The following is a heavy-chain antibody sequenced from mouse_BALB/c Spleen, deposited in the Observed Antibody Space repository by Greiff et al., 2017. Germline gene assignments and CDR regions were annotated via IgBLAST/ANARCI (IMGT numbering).Heavy chain of an antibody. CDR3: TREDYGNYLDY. CDR1: GYTFTDYE. J-gene: IGHJ2*01. Sequence: QVQLQQSGAELVRPGASVTLSCKASGYTFTDYEMHWVKQTPVHGLEWIGAIDPETGGTAYNQKFKGKATLTADKSSSTAYMELRSLTSEDSAVYYCTREDYGNYLDYWGQGTTLTVSS. V-gene: IGHV1-15*01. D-gene: IGHD2-1*01. CDR2: IDPETGGT.